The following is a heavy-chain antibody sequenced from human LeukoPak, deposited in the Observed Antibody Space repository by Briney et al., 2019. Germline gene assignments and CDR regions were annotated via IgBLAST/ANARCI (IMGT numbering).Heavy chain of an antibody. Sequence: GGSLRLSCAASGFTFSSYSMNWVRQAPGKGLEWVSSISSSSSYIYYADSVKGRFTISRDNAKNSLYPQMNSLRAEDTAVYYCARAPHCSSTSCHYYGMDVWGQGTTVTVSS. CDR2: ISSSSSYI. CDR1: GFTFSSYS. D-gene: IGHD2-2*01. CDR3: ARAPHCSSTSCHYYGMDV. V-gene: IGHV3-21*01. J-gene: IGHJ6*02.